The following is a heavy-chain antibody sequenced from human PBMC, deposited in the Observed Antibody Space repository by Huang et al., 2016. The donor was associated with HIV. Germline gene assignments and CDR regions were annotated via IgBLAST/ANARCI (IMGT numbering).Heavy chain of an antibody. CDR1: GFAVSTYS. Sequence: EVQLVESGGGLVQPGGSLRLSCAASGFAVSTYSLNWVRQAPGKGLEWVYDITRSGNTTYYAASVRGRFTISRDTAKNSLFLQMNSLRAEDTAVYYCAREEQREKIYFDYWGQGTLVTVSS. CDR3: AREEQREKIYFDY. J-gene: IGHJ4*02. CDR2: ITRSGNTT. D-gene: IGHD1-1*01. V-gene: IGHV3-48*01.